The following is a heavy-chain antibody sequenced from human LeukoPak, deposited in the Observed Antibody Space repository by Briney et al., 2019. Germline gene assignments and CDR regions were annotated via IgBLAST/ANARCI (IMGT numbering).Heavy chain of an antibody. CDR2: IYTSGST. D-gene: IGHD3-22*01. CDR3: ARANPTYYDSSGYNWFDP. Sequence: SETLSLTCTVSGGSIGSYYWSWIRQPAGKGLEWIGRIYTSGSTNYNPSLKSRVTMSVDTSKNQFSLKLSSVTAADTAVYYCARANPTYYDSSGYNWFDPWGQGTLVTVSS. CDR1: GGSIGSYY. J-gene: IGHJ5*02. V-gene: IGHV4-4*07.